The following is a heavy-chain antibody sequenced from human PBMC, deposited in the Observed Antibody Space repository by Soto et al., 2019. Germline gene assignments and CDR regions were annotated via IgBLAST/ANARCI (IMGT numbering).Heavy chain of an antibody. CDR3: ARATFGGVIVIDY. D-gene: IGHD3-16*02. Sequence: QVQLQQWGAGLLKPSETLSLTCAVYGGSFSGYYWSWIRQPPGKGLEWIGEINHSGSTNYNPSLKSRVTRSVDTSKNQFSLKLSSVTAADTAVYYCARATFGGVIVIDYWGQGTLVTVSS. V-gene: IGHV4-34*01. J-gene: IGHJ4*02. CDR2: INHSGST. CDR1: GGSFSGYY.